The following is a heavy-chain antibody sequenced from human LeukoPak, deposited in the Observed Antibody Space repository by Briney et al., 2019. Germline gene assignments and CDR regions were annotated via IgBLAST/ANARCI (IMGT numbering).Heavy chain of an antibody. D-gene: IGHD6-13*01. J-gene: IGHJ4*02. Sequence: SETLSLTCGVNGGSFSGYYWNWIRQTPGKGLEWIGEINHSGSTNYNPSLKRRVTISVDTSQKQFSLRLTSVTAADTAAYYCARGRYLTTLGGAAAGFLDSWGQGTLVTVSS. V-gene: IGHV4-34*01. CDR1: GGSFSGYY. CDR2: INHSGST. CDR3: ARGRYLTTLGGAAAGFLDS.